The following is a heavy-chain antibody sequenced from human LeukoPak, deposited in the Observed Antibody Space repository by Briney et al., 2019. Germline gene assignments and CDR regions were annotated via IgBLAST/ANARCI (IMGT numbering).Heavy chain of an antibody. CDR3: AKDGSTSGLQRHFHS. CDR1: GFTFDDYA. J-gene: IGHJ4*02. V-gene: IGHV3-9*01. D-gene: IGHD3-10*01. Sequence: PGRSLRLSCAASGFTFDDYAMHWVRQAPGKGLEWVSGINWNSGSIDYADSVKGRFIMSRDNAKNSLYLQMNSLRAEDTAIYYCAKDGSTSGLQRHFHSWGQGTLVSVSS. CDR2: INWNSGSI.